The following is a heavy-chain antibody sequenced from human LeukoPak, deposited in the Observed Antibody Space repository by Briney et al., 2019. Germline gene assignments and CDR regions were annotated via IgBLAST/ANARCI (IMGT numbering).Heavy chain of an antibody. CDR2: ISWDGDST. J-gene: IGHJ4*02. Sequence: GSLRLSCAASGFTFDDYAMHWVRQAPGKGLECVSLISWDGDSTYYSDSVKGRFTISRDNNKNSLYLQMNSLRTEDTALYYCATAPYDSIGIFDYWGQGTLVTVSS. D-gene: IGHD3-22*01. CDR3: ATAPYDSIGIFDY. V-gene: IGHV3-43D*03. CDR1: GFTFDDYA.